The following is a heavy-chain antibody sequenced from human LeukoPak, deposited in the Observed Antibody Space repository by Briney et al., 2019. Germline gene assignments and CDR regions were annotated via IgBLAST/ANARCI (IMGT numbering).Heavy chain of an antibody. CDR2: IYPGWGT. V-gene: IGHV4-30-2*01. CDR3: ARRPAVIAAGPFDP. CDR1: GGSISSGGYY. D-gene: IGHD6-13*01. Sequence: SQTLSLTCNVSGGSISSGGYYWSWIRQPPGKGLEWIGYIYPGWGTYYSPSLKSRVTLSVDRSKNQFSLKLNSVTAADTAVYYCARRPAVIAAGPFDPWGQGTLVTVSS. J-gene: IGHJ5*02.